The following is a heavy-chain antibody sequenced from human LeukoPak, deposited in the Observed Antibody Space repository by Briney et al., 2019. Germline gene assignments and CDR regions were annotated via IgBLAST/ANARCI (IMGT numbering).Heavy chain of an antibody. J-gene: IGHJ4*02. CDR2: MNSNSGGT. Sequence: ASVKVSCKASGYTFTSYDINWVRQATGQGLEWMGWMNSNSGGTNYAQKFQGRVTMTEDTSTDTAYMELSSLRSEDTAVYYCATDLLGSGYYPAGGFDYWGQGTLVTVSS. D-gene: IGHD3-22*01. V-gene: IGHV1-8*01. CDR3: ATDLLGSGYYPAGGFDY. CDR1: GYTFTSYD.